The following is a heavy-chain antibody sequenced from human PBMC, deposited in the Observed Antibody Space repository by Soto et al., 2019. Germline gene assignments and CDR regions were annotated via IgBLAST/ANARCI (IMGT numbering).Heavy chain of an antibody. Sequence: GGSLRLSCAVSGFTFSSYAMSWVRQAPGKGLEWVSAISGSGGSTYYADSVKGRFTISRDNSKNTLYLQMNSLRAEDTAVYYCAKRGLGYCTNGVCYKGLHDAFDIWGQGTMVTVSS. CDR2: ISGSGGST. CDR3: AKRGLGYCTNGVCYKGLHDAFDI. V-gene: IGHV3-23*01. CDR1: GFTFSSYA. J-gene: IGHJ3*02. D-gene: IGHD2-8*01.